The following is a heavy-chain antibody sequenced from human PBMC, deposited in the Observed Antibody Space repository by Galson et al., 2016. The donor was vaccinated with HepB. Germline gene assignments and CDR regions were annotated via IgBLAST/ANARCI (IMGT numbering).Heavy chain of an antibody. V-gene: IGHV4-38-2*01. CDR3: ARGSNWNYDY. J-gene: IGHJ4*02. Sequence: ETLSLTCAVSGYSISSGYYWGWIRQPPGKGLEWIGSIYYSGTIYYNPSLKSRVTKSIDASKNQFSLKLSSATATDTAMYYCARGSNWNYDYWGQGTLVTVSS. D-gene: IGHD1-7*01. CDR2: IYYSGTI. CDR1: GYSISSGYY.